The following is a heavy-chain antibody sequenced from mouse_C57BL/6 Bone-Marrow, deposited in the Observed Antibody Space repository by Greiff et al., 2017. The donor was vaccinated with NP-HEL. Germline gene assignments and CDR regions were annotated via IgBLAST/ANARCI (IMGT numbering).Heavy chain of an antibody. CDR3: ARYRYYYGSSYDAMDY. J-gene: IGHJ4*01. Sequence: VQLQQSGAELARPGASVKLSCKASGYTFTSYGISWVKQRTGQGLEWIGENYPRSGNTYYNEKFKGKATLTADKSSSTAYMELRSLTSEDSAVYFCARYRYYYGSSYDAMDYWGQGTSVTVSS. V-gene: IGHV1-81*01. D-gene: IGHD1-1*01. CDR1: GYTFTSYG. CDR2: NYPRSGNT.